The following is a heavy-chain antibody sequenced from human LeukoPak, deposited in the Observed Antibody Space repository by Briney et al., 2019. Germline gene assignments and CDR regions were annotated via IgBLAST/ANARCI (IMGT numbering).Heavy chain of an antibody. CDR2: KNPNSGNS. CDR1: GYTFTSYG. V-gene: IGHV1-8*03. Sequence: ASVKVSCEASGYTFTSYGISWVRQAPGQGLEWMGYKNPNSGNSAYAQKFQGRVTITTDASITTAYMELSGLRSEDTALYYCAREGLDYWGQGTLVTVSS. CDR3: AREGLDY. J-gene: IGHJ4*02.